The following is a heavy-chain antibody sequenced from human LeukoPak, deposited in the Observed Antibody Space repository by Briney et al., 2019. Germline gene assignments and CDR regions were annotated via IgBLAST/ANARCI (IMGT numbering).Heavy chain of an antibody. Sequence: GGSPRLSCAASGFTFSSYGMHWVRQAPGKGLEWVAFIRYDGSNKYYADSVKGRFTISRDNSKNTLYLQMNSLRAEDTAVYYCAKDPCFNPSSFDYWGQGTLVTVSS. D-gene: IGHD6-19*01. CDR2: IRYDGSNK. CDR3: AKDPCFNPSSFDY. J-gene: IGHJ4*02. CDR1: GFTFSSYG. V-gene: IGHV3-30*02.